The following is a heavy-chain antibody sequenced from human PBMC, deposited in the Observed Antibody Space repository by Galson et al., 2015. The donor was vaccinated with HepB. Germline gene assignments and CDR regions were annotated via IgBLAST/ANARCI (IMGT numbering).Heavy chain of an antibody. Sequence: SLRLSCAASGFTFSSYGMHWVRQAPGKGLEWVAVISYDGSNKYYADSVKGRFTISRDNSKNTLYLQMNSLRAEDTAVYYCAKDPRFDYDFWSGYYGWFDPWGQGTLVTVSS. CDR1: GFTFSSYG. D-gene: IGHD3-3*01. CDR3: AKDPRFDYDFWSGYYGWFDP. CDR2: ISYDGSNK. V-gene: IGHV3-30*18. J-gene: IGHJ5*02.